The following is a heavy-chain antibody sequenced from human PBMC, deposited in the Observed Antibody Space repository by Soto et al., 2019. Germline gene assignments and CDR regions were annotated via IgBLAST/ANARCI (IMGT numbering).Heavy chain of an antibody. J-gene: IGHJ6*02. CDR2: IYYSGST. V-gene: IGHV4-59*01. CDR1: GGSISSYY. D-gene: IGHD4-17*01. CDR3: ARSSTGYGDYDFRNYYYYYGMDV. Sequence: PSETLSLTCTVSGGSISSYYCRCIRRPPGKGLERTGYIYYSGSTNYNPSLKSRVTISVDTSKNQFSLKLSSVTAADTAVYYCARSSTGYGDYDFRNYYYYYGMDVWGQGTTVTVSS.